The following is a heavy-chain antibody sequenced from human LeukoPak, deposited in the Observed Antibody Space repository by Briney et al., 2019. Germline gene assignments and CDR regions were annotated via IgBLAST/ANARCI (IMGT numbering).Heavy chain of an antibody. V-gene: IGHV4-39*01. D-gene: IGHD6-13*01. CDR2: IYYSGST. Sequence: PSETLSLTCTVSGYSISSSSYYWGWIRQPPGKGPEWIGSIYYSGSTSYNPSLKSRVTISIDTSKSQFSLKLSSVTAADTAVYYCARIALSSSWYDDENWFDPWGQGTLVTVSS. J-gene: IGHJ5*02. CDR1: GYSISSSSYY. CDR3: ARIALSSSWYDDENWFDP.